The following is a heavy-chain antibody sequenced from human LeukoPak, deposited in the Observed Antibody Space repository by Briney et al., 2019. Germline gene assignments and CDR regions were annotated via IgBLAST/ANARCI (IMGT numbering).Heavy chain of an antibody. CDR1: GYSITSGYY. V-gene: IGHV4-38-2*02. J-gene: IGHJ4*02. CDR3: ARARGRGGEDY. CDR2: IYHSEST. D-gene: IGHD3-16*01. Sequence: SETLSLTCTVSGYSITSGYYWGWIRQPPGKGLEWIGTIYHSESTYYNPSLKSRVTISLDTSKNQFSLKLTSVTAADTAIYYCARARGRGGEDYWGQGTLVTVSS.